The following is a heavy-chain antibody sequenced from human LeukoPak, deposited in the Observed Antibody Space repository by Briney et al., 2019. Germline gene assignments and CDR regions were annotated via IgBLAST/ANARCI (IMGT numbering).Heavy chain of an antibody. Sequence: GGSLRLSCAVSGFTFSSYAMRWVRQAPGKGLEWVSAISGSGGSKYYADSVKGRFTISRDNSKNTLYLQMNSLRAEDTAVYYCAKDLTMIVVVSVDYWGQGTLVTVSS. V-gene: IGHV3-23*01. D-gene: IGHD3-22*01. CDR2: ISGSGGSK. CDR1: GFTFSSYA. CDR3: AKDLTMIVVVSVDY. J-gene: IGHJ4*02.